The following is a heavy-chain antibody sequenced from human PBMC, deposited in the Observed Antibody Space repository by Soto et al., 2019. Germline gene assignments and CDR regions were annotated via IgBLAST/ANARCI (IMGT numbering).Heavy chain of an antibody. CDR2: IYYSGST. CDR1: GGSISSSSYY. D-gene: IGHD6-13*01. J-gene: IGHJ5*02. V-gene: IGHV4-39*01. Sequence: QLQLQESGPGLVKPSETLSLTCTVSGGSISSSSYYWGWIRQPPGKGLEWIGSIYYSGSTYYNPSLKSRVNISVDTSKNQFSLKLSSVTAADTAVYYCARDSSSWEYNWFDPWGQGTLVTVSS. CDR3: ARDSSSWEYNWFDP.